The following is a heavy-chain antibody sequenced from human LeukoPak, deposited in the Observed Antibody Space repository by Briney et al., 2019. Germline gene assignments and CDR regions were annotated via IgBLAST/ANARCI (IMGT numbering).Heavy chain of an antibody. CDR3: ARGRGYADY. Sequence: ETLSLTCTVSGGSISGYYWSWIRQPPGKGLEWIGYIYFSGSTNYNPSLKSRVTMSVDTSKNQFSLKLTSVTSADTALYCCARGRGYADYWGQGALVTVSS. CDR1: GGSISGYY. CDR2: IYFSGST. J-gene: IGHJ4*02. V-gene: IGHV4-59*01. D-gene: IGHD6-25*01.